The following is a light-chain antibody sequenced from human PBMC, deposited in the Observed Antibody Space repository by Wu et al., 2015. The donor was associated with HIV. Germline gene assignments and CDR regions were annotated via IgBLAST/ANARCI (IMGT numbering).Light chain of an antibody. CDR3: HQYGRTPRT. CDR2: GAS. J-gene: IGKJ1*01. V-gene: IGKV3-20*01. Sequence: TQSPATLSVSPGERATLSCKASQSVNNNLAWCQQKPGQAPRLLIYGASSRATGIPDRFSGSGSGTDFTLTISRLEPEDFAVYSCHQYGRTPRTFGQGTKVEIK. CDR1: QSVNNN.